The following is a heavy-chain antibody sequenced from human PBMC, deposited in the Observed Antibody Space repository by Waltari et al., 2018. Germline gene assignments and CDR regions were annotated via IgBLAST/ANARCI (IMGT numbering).Heavy chain of an antibody. CDR2: NDPTNIP. CDR1: GSSLHSGYY. Sequence: QVRLQESGPGLVRPSETLSLRCTVSGSSLHSGYYWGWIRQPPGKGLEWMGSNDPTNIPYYNTSLKSRVTMSIDTSRNQFSLSLNSVTAADTAMYHCARQIATSGEWAFDIWGQGTMVTVAA. J-gene: IGHJ3*02. CDR3: ARQIATSGEWAFDI. D-gene: IGHD2-8*01. V-gene: IGHV4-38-2*02.